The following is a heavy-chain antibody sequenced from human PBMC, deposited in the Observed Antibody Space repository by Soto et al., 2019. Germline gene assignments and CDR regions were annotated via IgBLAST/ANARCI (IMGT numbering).Heavy chain of an antibody. CDR3: ARERSAAGTGWFDP. J-gene: IGHJ5*02. V-gene: IGHV1-8*01. CDR2: MNPNSGNT. Sequence: QVQLVQSGAEVKKPGASVKVSCKASGYTFTSYDINWVRQATGQGLEWMGWMNPNSGNTGYAQKFQGRVTMTRNTSRSRAYMELSSLRSEAPAVYYCARERSAAGTGWFDPWGQGTLVTVSS. CDR1: GYTFTSYD. D-gene: IGHD6-13*01.